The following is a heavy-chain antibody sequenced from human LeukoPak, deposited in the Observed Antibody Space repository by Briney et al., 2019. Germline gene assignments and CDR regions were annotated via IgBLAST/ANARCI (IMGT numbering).Heavy chain of an antibody. V-gene: IGHV1-8*03. Sequence: ASVKVSCKASGYTFTNYDINWVRQATGQGLEWMGWMNPNSGNTGYAQKFQGRVTITRNTSISTAYMELSSLRSEDTAVYYCARTSYYDFWSGYQGRPFDYWGQGTLVTVSS. CDR2: MNPNSGNT. CDR3: ARTSYYDFWSGYQGRPFDY. J-gene: IGHJ4*02. CDR1: GYTFTNYD. D-gene: IGHD3-3*01.